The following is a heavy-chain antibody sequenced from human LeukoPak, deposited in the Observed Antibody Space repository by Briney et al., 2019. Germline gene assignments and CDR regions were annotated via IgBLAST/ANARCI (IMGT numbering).Heavy chain of an antibody. CDR3: ARDHSGFHLDY. D-gene: IGHD3-10*01. J-gene: IGHJ4*02. CDR2: IAVYNGIP. V-gene: IGHV1-18*01. CDR1: GYSFDSFH. Sequence: GPVKVSCNASGYSFDSFHIAWVRQAPGHGLEWMGWIAVYNGIPKYVENLQGRITMTADTSTRTAYMELRGLTSDDTAVYYCARDHSGFHLDYWGQGTLVTVSS.